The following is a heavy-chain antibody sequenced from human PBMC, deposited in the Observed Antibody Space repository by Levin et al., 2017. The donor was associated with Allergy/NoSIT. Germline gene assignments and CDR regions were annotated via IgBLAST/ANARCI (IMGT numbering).Heavy chain of an antibody. Sequence: GGSLRLSCAASGFTFSSYGMHWVRQAPGKGLEWVAVIWYDGSNKYYADSVKGRFTISRDNSKNTLYLQMNSLRAEDTAVYYCARERRTATGVFDYWGQGTLVTVSS. CDR1: GFTFSSYG. CDR3: ARERRTATGVFDY. CDR2: IWYDGSNK. V-gene: IGHV3-33*01. D-gene: IGHD1-14*01. J-gene: IGHJ4*02.